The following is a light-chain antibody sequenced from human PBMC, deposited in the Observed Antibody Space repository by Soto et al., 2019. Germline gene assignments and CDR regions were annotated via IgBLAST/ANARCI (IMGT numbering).Light chain of an antibody. CDR1: SSNIGTNA. CDR2: SND. J-gene: IGLJ3*02. CDR3: AVWDDSLNGWV. Sequence: QSAVTQPPSASGTPGQRVTISCSGSSSNIGTNAVNWCQQPPGTAPRLLIYSNDQRPPGVPDRFSGSKSGTSASLGISGLQSEDEADYFCAVWDDSLNGWVFGGGTKLTVL. V-gene: IGLV1-44*01.